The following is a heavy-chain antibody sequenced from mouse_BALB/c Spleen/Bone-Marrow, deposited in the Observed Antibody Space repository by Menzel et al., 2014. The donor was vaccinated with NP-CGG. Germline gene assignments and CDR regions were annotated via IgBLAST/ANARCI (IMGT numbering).Heavy chain of an antibody. J-gene: IGHJ4*01. V-gene: IGHV2-6-7*01. CDR3: ARDSFLITRALDY. Sequence: VKLVESGPGLVAPSQSLSITCTVSGFSLTGYGVSWVRQFPGKGLEWLGMIWGDGSTDYNSALKSRLSISKDNSKSQVFLKMNSLQTDDTARYYCARDSFLITRALDYWGQGTSVTVSS. CDR1: GFSLTGYG. D-gene: IGHD2-4*01. CDR2: IWGDGST.